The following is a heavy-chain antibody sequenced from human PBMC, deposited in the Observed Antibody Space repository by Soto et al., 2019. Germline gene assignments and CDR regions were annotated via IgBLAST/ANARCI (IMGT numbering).Heavy chain of an antibody. D-gene: IGHD3-9*01. CDR1: GVTVNSNY. J-gene: IGHJ4*02. CDR3: ATLTKNDILTGFYPC. V-gene: IGHV3-66*01. CDR2: IYSDGST. Sequence: PGGSLRLSCAASGVTVNSNYMSWVRQAPGKGLEWVSVIYSDGSTYYADSVKGRFIISRDNSNNTLYFQMNSLRAEDTAVYYCATLTKNDILTGFYPCWGQGTLVTVSS.